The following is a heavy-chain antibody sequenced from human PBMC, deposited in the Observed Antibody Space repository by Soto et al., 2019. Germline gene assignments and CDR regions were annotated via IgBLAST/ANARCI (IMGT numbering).Heavy chain of an antibody. Sequence: QVQLQQWGAGLLKPSETLSLTCAVYGGSFSGYYWSWIRQPPGKGLEWIGEINHSGGTNYNPSLKSRVTISVDTSKSQFSLKLSSVTAADTAVYYCARGYYDILTARGWFDPWGQGTLVTVSS. J-gene: IGHJ5*02. CDR1: GGSFSGYY. CDR3: ARGYYDILTARGWFDP. V-gene: IGHV4-34*01. D-gene: IGHD3-9*01. CDR2: INHSGGT.